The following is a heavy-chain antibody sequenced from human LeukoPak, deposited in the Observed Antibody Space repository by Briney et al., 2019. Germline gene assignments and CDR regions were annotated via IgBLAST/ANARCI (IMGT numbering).Heavy chain of an antibody. CDR1: GLTFRRYA. Sequence: GGSLRLSCVASGLTFRRYAMSWVRQAPGKGLEWVSAISGSGDSTYYADSVKGRFTISRDNSRNTLYLQINSLTAEDTAVYYCAKGDSGYDDGYYYGMDVWGQGTTVTVSS. J-gene: IGHJ6*02. CDR3: AKGDSGYDDGYYYGMDV. CDR2: ISGSGDST. V-gene: IGHV3-23*01. D-gene: IGHD5-12*01.